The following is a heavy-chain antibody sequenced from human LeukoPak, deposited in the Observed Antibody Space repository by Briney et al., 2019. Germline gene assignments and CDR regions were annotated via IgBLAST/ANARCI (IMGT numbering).Heavy chain of an antibody. CDR1: GGSIRNYY. Sequence: PSETLSLTCSVSGGSIRNYYWNWLRQAAGKELELIGRIHSSGSANYSPSLKSRVTMLIDTSKSQFSLRLSSVTAADTAVYYCARGGNGLLWFGESLDQSNWFDPWGQGTLVTVSS. CDR2: IHSSGSA. J-gene: IGHJ5*02. CDR3: ARGGNGLLWFGESLDQSNWFDP. D-gene: IGHD3-10*01. V-gene: IGHV4-4*07.